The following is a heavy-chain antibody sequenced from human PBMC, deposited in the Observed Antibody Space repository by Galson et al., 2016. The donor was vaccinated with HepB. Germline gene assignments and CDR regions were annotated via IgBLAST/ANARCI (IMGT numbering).Heavy chain of an antibody. CDR2: INPNTGDT. Sequence: SVKVSCKASGYTFTGYHMYWVRQAPGQGLEWMGWINPNTGDTDYAQKFQGWVTMTRDTSISTAYMELRSLSSDDTAVYYCARTNPQQLPDYWGQGTLVTVSS. D-gene: IGHD6-13*01. CDR1: GYTFTGYH. J-gene: IGHJ4*02. CDR3: ARTNPQQLPDY. V-gene: IGHV1-2*04.